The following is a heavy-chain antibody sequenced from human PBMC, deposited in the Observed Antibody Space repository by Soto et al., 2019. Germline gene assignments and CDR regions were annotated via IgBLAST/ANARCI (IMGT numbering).Heavy chain of an antibody. D-gene: IGHD1-1*01. J-gene: IGHJ4*02. Sequence: ASVKVSCKASGQTLSGHPMHWVRQAPGQGLEWMGWINPNTGDTKYAQKFQDSVTMTWDTSVTTAYLELSRLRSDDTGVYYCTRGLHYDTTGPNFADWGQGTLVTSPQ. CDR2: INPNTGDT. V-gene: IGHV1-2*04. CDR1: GQTLSGHP. CDR3: TRGLHYDTTGPNFAD.